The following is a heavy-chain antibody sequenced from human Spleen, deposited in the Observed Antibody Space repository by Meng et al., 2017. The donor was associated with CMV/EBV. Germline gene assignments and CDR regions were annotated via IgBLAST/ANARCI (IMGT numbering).Heavy chain of an antibody. V-gene: IGHV3-48*03. CDR3: ATGIAARRYPFFDY. CDR2: ISSSGSTI. CDR1: GFTFSSYE. D-gene: IGHD6-6*01. J-gene: IGHJ4*02. Sequence: GSLRLSCAASGFTFSSYEMNWVRQAPGKGLEWVSYISSSGSTIYYADSVKGRFTISRDNAKNSLYLQMNSLRAEDTAVYYCATGIAARRYPFFDYWGQGTLVTVSS.